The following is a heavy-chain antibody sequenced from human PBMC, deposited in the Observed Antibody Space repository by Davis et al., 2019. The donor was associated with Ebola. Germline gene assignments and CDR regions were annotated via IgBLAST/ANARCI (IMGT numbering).Heavy chain of an antibody. CDR2: IYYSGST. D-gene: IGHD6-6*01. CDR1: GGSISSSSYY. V-gene: IGHV4-39*01. Sequence: MPSETLSLTCTVSGGSISSSSYYWGWIRQPPGKGLEWIGSIYYSGSTYYNPSLKSQVTISVDTSKNQFSLKLSSVTAADTAVYYCASIAARPSDYWGQGTLVTVSS. J-gene: IGHJ4*02. CDR3: ASIAARPSDY.